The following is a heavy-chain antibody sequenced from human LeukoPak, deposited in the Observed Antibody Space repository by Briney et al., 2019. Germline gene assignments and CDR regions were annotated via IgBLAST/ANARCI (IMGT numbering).Heavy chain of an antibody. D-gene: IGHD2-8*01. V-gene: IGHV3-21*01. CDR1: GFTFSSYS. Sequence: GGSLRLSCAASGFTFSSYSMNWVRQAPGKGLEWVSSISSSSSYIYYADSVKGRFTVSRDNAKNSVYLQMNSLRAEDTGVYYCARGYCSNGACYGLFDYWGQGTLVAVSS. CDR3: ARGYCSNGACYGLFDY. CDR2: ISSSSSYI. J-gene: IGHJ4*02.